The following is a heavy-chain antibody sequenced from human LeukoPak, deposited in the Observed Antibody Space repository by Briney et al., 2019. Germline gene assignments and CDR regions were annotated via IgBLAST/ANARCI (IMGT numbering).Heavy chain of an antibody. J-gene: IGHJ5*02. CDR1: GGSISSYY. Sequence: SSETLSLTCTVSGGSISSYYWSWIRQPPGKGLEWIGYIYYSGSTNYNPSLKSRVTISVDTSKNQFSLKLSSVTAADTAVYYCARDLGFWSGYYGDSWFDPWGQGTLVTVSS. CDR2: IYYSGST. CDR3: ARDLGFWSGYYGDSWFDP. V-gene: IGHV4-59*01. D-gene: IGHD3-3*01.